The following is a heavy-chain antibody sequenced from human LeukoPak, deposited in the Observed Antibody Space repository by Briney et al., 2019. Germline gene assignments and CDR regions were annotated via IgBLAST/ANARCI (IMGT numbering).Heavy chain of an antibody. D-gene: IGHD5-24*01. CDR2: IYPGDSDT. CDR1: GYTFTSYG. Sequence: GASVKVSCKASGYTFTSYGISWVRQMPGKGLEWMGIIYPGDSDTRYSPSFQGQVTISADKSISTAYLQWSSLKASDTAMYYCARKDGYIGYWGQGTLVTVSS. CDR3: ARKDGYIGY. J-gene: IGHJ4*02. V-gene: IGHV5-51*01.